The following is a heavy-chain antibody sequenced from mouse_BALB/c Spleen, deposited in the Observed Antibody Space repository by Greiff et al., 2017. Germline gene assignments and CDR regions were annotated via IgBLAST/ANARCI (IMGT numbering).Heavy chain of an antibody. CDR1: GFNIKDYY. Sequence: VQLQQSGAELVRSGASVKLSCTASGFNIKDYYMHWVKQRPEQGLEWIGWIDPENGNTIYDPKFQGKASITADTSSNTAYLQLSSLTSEDTAVYYCARCSSYWNFDVWGAGTTVTVSS. CDR2: IDPENGNT. V-gene: IGHV14-1*02. J-gene: IGHJ1*01. CDR3: ARCSSYWNFDV. D-gene: IGHD1-1*01.